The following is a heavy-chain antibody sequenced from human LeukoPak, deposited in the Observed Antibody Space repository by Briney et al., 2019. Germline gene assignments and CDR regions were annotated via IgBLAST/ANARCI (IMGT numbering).Heavy chain of an antibody. CDR1: GFTFSSYA. V-gene: IGHV3-23*01. CDR2: ISGRGGST. D-gene: IGHD1-26*01. CDR3: AKGQSGTYPRVHFDY. Sequence: PGGSLRLSCAASGFTFSSYAMSWDRQPPGNGLEWVSSISGRGGSTYYTDSVKGRFTISRDNSKNTLYLQMNSLRAEDTAVYYCAKGQSGTYPRVHFDYWGQGTLVTVSS. J-gene: IGHJ4*02.